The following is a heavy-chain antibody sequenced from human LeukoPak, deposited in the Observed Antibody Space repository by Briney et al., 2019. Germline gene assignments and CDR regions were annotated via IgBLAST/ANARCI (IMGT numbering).Heavy chain of an antibody. D-gene: IGHD1-1*01. Sequence: GGSLRLSCAASGFTFSSYSMNWVRQAPGKGLEWVSSISSSSSYIYYADSVKGRFTISRDNAKNSLYLQMNSLRAEDTAVYYCARRNEYYYYGMDVWGKGTRSPSPQ. V-gene: IGHV3-21*01. J-gene: IGHJ6*04. CDR2: ISSSSSYI. CDR3: ARRNEYYYYGMDV. CDR1: GFTFSSYS.